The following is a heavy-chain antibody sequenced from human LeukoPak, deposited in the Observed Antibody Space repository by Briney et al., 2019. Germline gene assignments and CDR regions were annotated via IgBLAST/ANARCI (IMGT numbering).Heavy chain of an antibody. Sequence: PGRSLRLSCAASGFTFSSYGMHWVRQAPGKGLEWVAVIWYDGSNKYYADSVKGRFTISRDNSKNTLYLQMNSLRAEDTAVYYCARDRIVATISGILDYWGQGILVTVSS. J-gene: IGHJ4*02. D-gene: IGHD5-12*01. CDR3: ARDRIVATISGILDY. V-gene: IGHV3-33*01. CDR1: GFTFSSYG. CDR2: IWYDGSNK.